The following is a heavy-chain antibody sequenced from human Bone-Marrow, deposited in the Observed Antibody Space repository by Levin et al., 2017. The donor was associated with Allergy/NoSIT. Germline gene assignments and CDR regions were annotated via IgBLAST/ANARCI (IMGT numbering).Heavy chain of an antibody. J-gene: IGHJ4*02. Sequence: TSSETLSLTCAVSGDSVSSGGYYWSWIRQHPGKGLAWIGYIHSSGSTYYNPSLESRVTISLDTSKNQFSLRLTSVTAADTAVYFCARESEESTGSVDYGYFDSWGQGTLVTVSS. D-gene: IGHD4/OR15-4a*01. V-gene: IGHV4-31*11. CDR2: IHSSGST. CDR1: GDSVSSGGYY. CDR3: ARESEESTGSVDYGYFDS.